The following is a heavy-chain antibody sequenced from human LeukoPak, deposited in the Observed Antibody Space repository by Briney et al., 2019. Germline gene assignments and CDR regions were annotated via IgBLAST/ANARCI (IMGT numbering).Heavy chain of an antibody. Sequence: GASVKVSCKASVYTFTDYYMHWGRQAPGQGLEWMGWINPNSGGTNYAQKFQGRVTVTRDTSISTAYMELSRLRSDDTAVYYCAISYDSSGYYFEGDWFDPWGQGTLVTVSS. CDR2: INPNSGGT. CDR3: AISYDSSGYYFEGDWFDP. D-gene: IGHD3-22*01. CDR1: VYTFTDYY. J-gene: IGHJ5*02. V-gene: IGHV1-2*02.